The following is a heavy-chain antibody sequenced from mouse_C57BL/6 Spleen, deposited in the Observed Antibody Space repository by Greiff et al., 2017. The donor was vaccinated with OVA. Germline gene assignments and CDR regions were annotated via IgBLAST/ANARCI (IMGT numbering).Heavy chain of an antibody. V-gene: IGHV1-61*01. CDR3: ARGDGNYGVDY. J-gene: IGHJ2*01. D-gene: IGHD2-1*01. Sequence: QVQLQQPGAELVRPGSSVKLSCKASGYTFTSYWMDWVKQRPGQGLEWIGNIYPSDSETHYNQKFKDKATLTVDKPSSTAYMQLSSLTSEDSAVYYCARGDGNYGVDYWGQGTTLTVSS. CDR2: IYPSDSET. CDR1: GYTFTSYW.